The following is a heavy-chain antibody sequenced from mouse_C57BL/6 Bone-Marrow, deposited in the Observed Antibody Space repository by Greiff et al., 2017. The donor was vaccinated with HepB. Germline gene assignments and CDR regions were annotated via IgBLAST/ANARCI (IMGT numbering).Heavy chain of an antibody. CDR1: GFNIKDDY. CDR2: IDPENGDT. J-gene: IGHJ2*01. V-gene: IGHV14-4*01. D-gene: IGHD2-2*01. Sequence: EVKLMESGAELVRPGASVKLSCTASGFNIKDDYMHWVKQRPEQGLEWIGWIDPENGDTEYASKFQGKATITADTSSNTAYLQLSSLTSEDTAVYYCTTGYDGGDYWGQGTTLTVSS. CDR3: TTGYDGGDY.